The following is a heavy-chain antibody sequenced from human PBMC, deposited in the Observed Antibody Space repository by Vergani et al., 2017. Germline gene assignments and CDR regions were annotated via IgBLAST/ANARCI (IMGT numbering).Heavy chain of an antibody. J-gene: IGHJ6*02. Sequence: QVQLVQSGAEVKKPGASVKVSCKASGYTFTSYYMHWVRQAPGQGLEWMGWINPNSGGTNYAQKFQGRVTMTRDTSISTAYMELSRLRSDDTAVYYCARDGRGGWQQLVRSGYYGMDVWGQGTTVTVSS. CDR3: ARDGRGGWQQLVRSGYYGMDV. CDR1: GYTFTSYY. D-gene: IGHD6-13*01. CDR2: INPNSGGT. V-gene: IGHV1-2*02.